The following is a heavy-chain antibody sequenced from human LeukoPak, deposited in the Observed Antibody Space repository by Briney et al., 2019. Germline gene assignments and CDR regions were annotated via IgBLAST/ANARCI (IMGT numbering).Heavy chain of an antibody. V-gene: IGHV3-53*04. Sequence: PGGSLRLSCAASGFTVSSNYMSWVRQAPAKGLEGVSVIYSGGSTYYADSVKGRFTISRQNSKNTLDLQMNSLRPEDTAVYYCARDGRYCIITSCYGYYGMDVWGQGTTVTVTS. J-gene: IGHJ6*02. CDR3: ARDGRYCIITSCYGYYGMDV. D-gene: IGHD2-2*01. CDR1: GFTVSSNY. CDR2: IYSGGST.